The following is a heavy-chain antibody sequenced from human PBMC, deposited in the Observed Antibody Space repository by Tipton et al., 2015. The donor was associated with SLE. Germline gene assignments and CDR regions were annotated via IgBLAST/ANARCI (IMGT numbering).Heavy chain of an antibody. CDR2: ISYTGTLYYTATT. V-gene: IGHV4-61*05. Sequence: TLSLTCSVSGDSISSAGSYSWGWIRQPPGTGLEWIGTISYTGTLYYTATTHYNPSLKSRVTISMDQSKMHFSLKLTSVTAADTAVYYCARGRLAVAGKIDNWGQGTLVTVSS. D-gene: IGHD6-19*01. CDR3: ARGRLAVAGKIDN. CDR1: GDSISSAGSYS. J-gene: IGHJ4*02.